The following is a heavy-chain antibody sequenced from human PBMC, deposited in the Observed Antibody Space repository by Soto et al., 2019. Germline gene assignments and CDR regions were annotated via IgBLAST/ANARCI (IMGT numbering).Heavy chain of an antibody. CDR1: GYTFTSYY. Sequence: QVQLVQSGAEVKKPGASVKVSCKASGYTFTSYYMHWVPQAPGQGLEWMGIINPSGGSTSYAQKFQGRVTMTRDTSTSTVYMELSSLRSEDTAVYYCARERRGDGYNRSFDYWGQGTLVTVSS. CDR2: INPSGGST. J-gene: IGHJ4*02. CDR3: ARERRGDGYNRSFDY. V-gene: IGHV1-46*01. D-gene: IGHD3-10*01.